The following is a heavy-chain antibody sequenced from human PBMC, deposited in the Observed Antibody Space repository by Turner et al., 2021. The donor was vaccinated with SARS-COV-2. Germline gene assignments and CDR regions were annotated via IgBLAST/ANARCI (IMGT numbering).Heavy chain of an antibody. Sequence: QVQLVQSGAEVKKAGVSVTVACQAFGYTFTSYDLNWVRPATGQGLELMGWMNPNSGTTVDAQNFQGSVTMTRNTPIITAYMELNSLISEYTAFDYCPRVGVGATEYMDFWGKGTTVTVSS. CDR2: MNPNSGTT. CDR3: PRVGVGATEYMDF. D-gene: IGHD1-26*01. J-gene: IGHJ6*03. CDR1: GYTFTSYD. V-gene: IGHV1-8*02.